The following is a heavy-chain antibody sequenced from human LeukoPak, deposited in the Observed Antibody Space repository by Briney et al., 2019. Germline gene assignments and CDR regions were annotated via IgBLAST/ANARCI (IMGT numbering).Heavy chain of an antibody. J-gene: IGHJ4*02. CDR1: GGTFSNYG. Sequence: SVKVSCKASGGTFSNYGFTWVRQAPGQGRDCMGAIVPAFGTTNYAEKFQDRVTITADTSTSTVYMQLSSLRSGDTAVYYCARVGGPMVRGVFHSWGQGTLLTVSS. CDR3: ARVGGPMVRGVFHS. D-gene: IGHD3-10*01. V-gene: IGHV1-69*06. CDR2: IVPAFGTT.